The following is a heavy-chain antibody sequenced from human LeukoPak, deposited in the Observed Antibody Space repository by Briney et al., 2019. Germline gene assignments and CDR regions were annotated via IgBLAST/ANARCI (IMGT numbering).Heavy chain of an antibody. D-gene: IGHD3-10*01. CDR3: ARALITMVRGVIINWFDP. Sequence: ASVKVSCKASGYTFTSYDINWVRQATGQGLEWMGWMNPNSGNTGYAQKFQGRVTMTRDTSTSTAYMELSSLRSEDTAVYYCARALITMVRGVIINWFDPWGQGTLVTVSS. V-gene: IGHV1-8*01. CDR2: MNPNSGNT. CDR1: GYTFTSYD. J-gene: IGHJ5*02.